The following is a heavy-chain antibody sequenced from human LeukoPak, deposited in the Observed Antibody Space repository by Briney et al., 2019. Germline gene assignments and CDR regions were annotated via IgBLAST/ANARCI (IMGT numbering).Heavy chain of an antibody. J-gene: IGHJ4*02. CDR3: ARERWLRRGFDY. V-gene: IGHV4-34*01. CDR1: GGSFSGYY. D-gene: IGHD5-12*01. CDR2: INHSGST. Sequence: PSETLSLTCAVYGGSFSGYYWSWIRQPPGKGLEWIGEINHSGSTNYNPSLKSRVTISVDTSKNQFSLKLSSVTAADTAVYYCARERWLRRGFDYWGQGTLVTVSS.